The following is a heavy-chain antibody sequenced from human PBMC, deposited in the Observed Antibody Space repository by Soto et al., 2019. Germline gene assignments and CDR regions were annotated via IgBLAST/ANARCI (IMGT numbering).Heavy chain of an antibody. Sequence: GGSLRLSCAASGFIFSAYSMHWVRQAPGKGLEWVSSITNNGGNTYYADSVKGRFTISRDNSKNTLYLQMNSLRAEDTAVYYCAYDSSGSLLGAFDYWGQGTLVTVSS. CDR2: ITNNGGNT. J-gene: IGHJ4*02. CDR3: AYDSSGSLLGAFDY. CDR1: GFIFSAYS. D-gene: IGHD3-22*01. V-gene: IGHV3-30*04.